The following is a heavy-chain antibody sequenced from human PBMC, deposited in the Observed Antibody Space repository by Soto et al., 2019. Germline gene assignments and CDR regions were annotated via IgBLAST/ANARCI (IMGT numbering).Heavy chain of an antibody. V-gene: IGHV3-30*18. CDR2: ISYDGSNK. J-gene: IGHJ6*03. CDR3: AKDPYYDFWSGYSGYYMDV. Sequence: PGGSLRLSCAASGFTFSSYGMHWVRQAPGKGLEWVAVISYDGSNKYYADSVKGRFTISRDNSKNTLYLQMNSLRAEDTAVYYCAKDPYYDFWSGYSGYYMDVWGKGTTVTVSS. CDR1: GFTFSSYG. D-gene: IGHD3-3*01.